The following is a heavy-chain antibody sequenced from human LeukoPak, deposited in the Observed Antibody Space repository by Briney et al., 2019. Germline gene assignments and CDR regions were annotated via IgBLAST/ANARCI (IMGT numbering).Heavy chain of an antibody. J-gene: IGHJ4*02. CDR2: INPNSGGT. V-gene: IGHV1-2*02. Sequence: GASVKVSCKASGYTFTGYYMHWVRQAPGQGLEWMGWINPNSGGTNYAQKFQGRVTMTRDTSISTAYMELSRLRSDDTAVYYCARSVYYDYVWGSYRQYYFDYWGQGTLVTVSS. D-gene: IGHD3-16*02. CDR3: ARSVYYDYVWGSYRQYYFDY. CDR1: GYTFTGYY.